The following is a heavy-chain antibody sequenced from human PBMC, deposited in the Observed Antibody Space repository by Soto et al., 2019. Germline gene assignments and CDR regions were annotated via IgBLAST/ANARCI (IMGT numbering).Heavy chain of an antibody. CDR1: GGSFSGYY. Sequence: QVQLQQWGAGLLKPSETLSLTCAVYGGSFSGYYWSWIRQPPGKGLEWIGEINHSGSTNYNPSLKSRVTISVDTSKNQFSLKLSSVTAADTAVYYCARAPFLGLLWFGEQQYFVGFDPWGQGTLVTVSS. CDR3: ARAPFLGLLWFGEQQYFVGFDP. D-gene: IGHD3-10*01. J-gene: IGHJ5*02. CDR2: INHSGST. V-gene: IGHV4-34*01.